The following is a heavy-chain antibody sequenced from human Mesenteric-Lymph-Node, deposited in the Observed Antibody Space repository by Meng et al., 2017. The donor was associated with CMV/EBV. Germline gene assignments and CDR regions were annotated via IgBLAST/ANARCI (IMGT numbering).Heavy chain of an antibody. CDR3: ARDRSPYFFGMDV. V-gene: IGHV3-30*04. J-gene: IGHJ6*02. Sequence: GGSLRLSCAASGFTFSAYALHWVRQAPGKGLEWVAGISVDGSNTYYSDSVKGRFTISRDNSKTTLDLQMDSLRAEDSAVFYCARDRSPYFFGMDVWGQGTTVTVSS. CDR1: GFTFSAYA. CDR2: ISVDGSNT.